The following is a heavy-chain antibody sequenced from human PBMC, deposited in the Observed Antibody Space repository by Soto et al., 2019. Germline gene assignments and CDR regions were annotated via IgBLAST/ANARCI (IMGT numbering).Heavy chain of an antibody. J-gene: IGHJ6*02. CDR2: ISYDGSNK. D-gene: IGHD2-2*01. CDR3: AKGPAIVLVPAAMNYYYGMDV. CDR1: GFTFNSYA. Sequence: PGGSLRLSCAASGFTFNSYAMHWVRQAPGKGLEWVAVISYDGSNKYYADSVKGRFTISRDNSKNTLYLQMNSLRAEDTAVYYCAKGPAIVLVPAAMNYYYGMDVWGQGTTVTVSS. V-gene: IGHV3-30*18.